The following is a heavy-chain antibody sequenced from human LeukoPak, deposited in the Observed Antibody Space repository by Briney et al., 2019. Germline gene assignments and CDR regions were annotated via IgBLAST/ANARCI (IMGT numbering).Heavy chain of an antibody. CDR3: AREIYDYVWWSYRPPDY. CDR1: GFTFRSYG. Sequence: PGGSLRLSCAASGFTFRSYGMHWVRQAPGKGLEWVAVIWYDGSNKYYADSVKGRFTISRDNSKNTLYLQMNSLRAEDTAVYYCAREIYDYVWWSYRPPDYWGQGTLVTVSS. J-gene: IGHJ4*02. V-gene: IGHV3-33*01. CDR2: IWYDGSNK. D-gene: IGHD3-16*02.